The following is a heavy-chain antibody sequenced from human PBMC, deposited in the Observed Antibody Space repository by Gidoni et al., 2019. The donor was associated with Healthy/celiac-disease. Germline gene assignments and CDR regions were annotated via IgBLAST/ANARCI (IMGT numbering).Heavy chain of an antibody. CDR1: GGSISSYS. CDR2: IYDSGST. V-gene: IGHV4-59*08. CDR3: ARPSDYGYFDY. Sequence: QVQLQESGPGLVKPSDTLSLTCTVSGGSISSYSWSWIRQPPGKGLEWIGSIYDSGSTNYNPSLKSRVTISVDTSKNQCSLKPSSVTAADTAVYYCARPSDYGYFDYWGQGTLVTVSS. J-gene: IGHJ4*02. D-gene: IGHD4-17*01.